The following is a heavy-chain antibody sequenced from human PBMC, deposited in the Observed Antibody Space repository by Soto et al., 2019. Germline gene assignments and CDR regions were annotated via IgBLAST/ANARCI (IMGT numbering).Heavy chain of an antibody. CDR1: GFTFSSYA. J-gene: IGHJ5*02. D-gene: IGHD3-22*01. V-gene: IGHV3-23*01. Sequence: GESLKISCAASGFTFSSYAMSWVRQAPGKGLEWVSAISGSGGSTYYADSVKGRFTISRDNSKNTLYLQMNSLRAEDTAVYYCAKDPYYYDSSGYYPWGQGTLVTVSS. CDR3: AKDPYYYDSSGYYP. CDR2: ISGSGGST.